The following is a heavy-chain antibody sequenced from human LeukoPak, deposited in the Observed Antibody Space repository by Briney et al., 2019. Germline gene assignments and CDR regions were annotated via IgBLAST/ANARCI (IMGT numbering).Heavy chain of an antibody. D-gene: IGHD1-7*01. V-gene: IGHV1-18*04. CDR2: ISGYNGNT. Sequence: GASVKVSCKASGHTFTGYYIHWVRQAPGQGLEWMGWISGYNGNTNYAQKLQGRVSMTTDTSTTTAYMELRTLRSDDTAVYYCARGAPRGVWNFYFDYWGQGTLVTVSS. CDR3: ARGAPRGVWNFYFDY. CDR1: GHTFTGYY. J-gene: IGHJ4*02.